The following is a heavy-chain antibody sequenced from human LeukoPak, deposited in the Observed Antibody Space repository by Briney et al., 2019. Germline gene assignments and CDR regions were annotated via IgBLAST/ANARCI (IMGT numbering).Heavy chain of an antibody. Sequence: ASVKVSCKASGYTFTGYFTHYVRQAPGQGLEWMGWISPKSGGTNYAQKFQGRVTMTRDTAISTAYMELSSLKSDDTAMYYCARSPFLEYLEPTYMDVWGKGTSVIVSS. J-gene: IGHJ6*03. CDR2: ISPKSGGT. V-gene: IGHV1-2*02. D-gene: IGHD3-3*02. CDR1: GYTFTGYF. CDR3: ARSPFLEYLEPTYMDV.